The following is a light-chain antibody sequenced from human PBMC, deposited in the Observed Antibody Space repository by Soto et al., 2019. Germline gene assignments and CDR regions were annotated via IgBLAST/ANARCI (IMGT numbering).Light chain of an antibody. CDR2: RAS. CDR3: QQYYSYYT. CDR1: QRISRW. J-gene: IGKJ5*01. V-gene: IGKV1-5*03. Sequence: DIQMTQSTSTLSAFVGDRVNITCRASQRISRWLAWYQQKPGKAPKVLIYRASSLESGVSSRFSGSGSGTEFTLTISSLQPDDFATYYCQQYYSYYTFGQGTRLEIK.